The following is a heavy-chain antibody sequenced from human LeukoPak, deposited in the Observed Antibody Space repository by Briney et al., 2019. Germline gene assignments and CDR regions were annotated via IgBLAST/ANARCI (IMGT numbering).Heavy chain of an antibody. V-gene: IGHV4-34*01. J-gene: IGHJ6*03. CDR3: ARAVPAAMVGYYYYYMDV. CDR1: GGSFSGYY. D-gene: IGHD2-2*01. Sequence: PSETLSLTCAVYGGSFSGYYWSWIRQPPGKGLEWIGEINHSGSTNYNPSLKSRVTISVDTSKNQFSLKLSSVTAADTAVYYCARAVPAAMVGYYYYYMDVWAKGPRSPSP. CDR2: INHSGST.